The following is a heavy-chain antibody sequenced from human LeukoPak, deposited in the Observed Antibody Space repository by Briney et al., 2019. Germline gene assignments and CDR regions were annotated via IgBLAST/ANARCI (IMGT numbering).Heavy chain of an antibody. CDR1: GFTLPSYA. D-gene: IGHD4-23*01. CDR3: AKDGTTVVRGLFDK. J-gene: IGHJ3*02. CDR2: ISGSGGST. V-gene: IGHV3-23*01. Sequence: PGGSLRLSCAASGFTLPSYAMSWVRQAPGKGLEWVSGISGSGGSTFYADSVKGRFTISRDNSKNTLYLLINSLRAEDTAVYYCAKDGTTVVRGLFDKWGPGTMVTVSS.